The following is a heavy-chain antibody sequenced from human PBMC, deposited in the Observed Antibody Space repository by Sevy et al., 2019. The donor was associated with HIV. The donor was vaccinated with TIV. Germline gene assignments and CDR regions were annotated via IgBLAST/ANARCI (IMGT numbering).Heavy chain of an antibody. Sequence: ASVKVSCKASEDSFINYGISWVRQAPGQGLEWMGGIVPLFGTTNYAQKFQGRLTITADKSTGTAYMELSSLNSEETAVYYCARNAILSFGGVVVKYCFDHWSQGTLVTVSS. CDR1: EDSFINYG. CDR2: IVPLFGTT. D-gene: IGHD3-16*02. CDR3: ARNAILSFGGVVVKYCFDH. J-gene: IGHJ4*02. V-gene: IGHV1-69*06.